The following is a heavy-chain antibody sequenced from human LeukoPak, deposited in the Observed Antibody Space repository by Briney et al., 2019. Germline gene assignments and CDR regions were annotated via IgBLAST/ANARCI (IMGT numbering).Heavy chain of an antibody. CDR1: GFTFSSYG. CDR2: IWYDGSNK. J-gene: IGHJ4*02. D-gene: IGHD3-9*01. Sequence: GGSLRLSCAASGFTFSSYGMHWVRQAPGKGLEWVAVIWYDGSNKYYADSVKGRFTISRDNSKNTLYQQMNSLRAEDTAVYYCARHQFDSYFDYWGQGTLVTVSS. CDR3: ARHQFDSYFDY. V-gene: IGHV3-33*01.